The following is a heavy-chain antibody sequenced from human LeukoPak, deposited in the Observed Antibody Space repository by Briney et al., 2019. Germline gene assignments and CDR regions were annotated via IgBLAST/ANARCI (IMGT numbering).Heavy chain of an antibody. CDR2: INPNSGGT. D-gene: IGHD1-26*01. Sequence: ASAKVSCKASGYTFTGYYMHWVRQAPGQGLEWMGRINPNSGGTNYAQKFQGRVTMTRDTSISTAYMELSRLRSDDTAVYYCARGGTRSYYAEFDYWGQGTLVTVSS. CDR1: GYTFTGYY. CDR3: ARGGTRSYYAEFDY. J-gene: IGHJ4*02. V-gene: IGHV1-2*06.